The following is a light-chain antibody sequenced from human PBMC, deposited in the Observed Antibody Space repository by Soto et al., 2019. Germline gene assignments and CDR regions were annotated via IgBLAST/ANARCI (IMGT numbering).Light chain of an antibody. CDR3: QKYNSARWT. CDR2: AAS. Sequence: DIQMTQSPSSVSSSVGDMVTITCRASQCISSWLAWYQQKPGKAPKLLIYAASSLQSGVPSRFSGSGSGTDFTLTISSLQPEDVATYYCQKYNSARWTFGQGTKVDIK. J-gene: IGKJ1*01. CDR1: QCISSW. V-gene: IGKV1-12*02.